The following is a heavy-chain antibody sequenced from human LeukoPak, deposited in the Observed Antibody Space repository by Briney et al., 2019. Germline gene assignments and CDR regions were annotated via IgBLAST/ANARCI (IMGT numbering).Heavy chain of an antibody. CDR3: ARDLGGSNSSETWFDP. CDR2: INHSGST. CDR1: GGAFTGFY. Sequence: SQTLSLTCAVYGGAFTGFYWSWIRQPPGQGLEWIGEINHSGSTNYTPTLKSRGTISVDTSKNQFSLYLSTVTAADTAVYSCARDLGGSNSSETWFDPWGQGTLVTVSS. J-gene: IGHJ5*02. D-gene: IGHD1-26*01. V-gene: IGHV4-34*01.